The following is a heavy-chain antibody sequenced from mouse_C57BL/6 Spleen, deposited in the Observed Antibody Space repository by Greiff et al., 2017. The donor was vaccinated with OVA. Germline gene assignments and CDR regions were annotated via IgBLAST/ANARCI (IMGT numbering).Heavy chain of an antibody. D-gene: IGHD1-1*01. J-gene: IGHJ4*01. CDR1: GYTFTSYW. CDR2: IYPGSGST. Sequence: QVQLQQPGAELVKPGASVKMSCKASGYTFTSYWITWVKQRPGQGLEWIGDIYPGSGSTNYNEKFKSKATLTVDTSSSTAYMQLSSLTSEDSAVYYCAITTVVATRGYYAMDYWGQGTSVTVSS. V-gene: IGHV1-55*01. CDR3: AITTVVATRGYYAMDY.